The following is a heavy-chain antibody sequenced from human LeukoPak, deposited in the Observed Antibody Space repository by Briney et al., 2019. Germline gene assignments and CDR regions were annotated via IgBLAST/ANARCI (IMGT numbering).Heavy chain of an antibody. CDR2: PNPSGGST. J-gene: IGHJ4*02. D-gene: IGHD2-15*01. CDR3: ARPKCGSGGSCYQGDFDY. V-gene: IGHV1-46*01. Sequence: ASVKVSCMASGYTFTNYFIHWVRQAPGQGLEWMGIPNPSGGSTSFAQKFQGRVTMTRDTSTSTVYMEVSSLRSEDTAVYYCARPKCGSGGSCYQGDFDYWGQGTLVTVSS. CDR1: GYTFTNYF.